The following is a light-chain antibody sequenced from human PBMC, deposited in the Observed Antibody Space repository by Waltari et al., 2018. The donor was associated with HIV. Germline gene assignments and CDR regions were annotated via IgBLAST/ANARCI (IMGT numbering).Light chain of an antibody. V-gene: IGKV4-1*01. CDR2: WAS. CDR3: QQYFNTPRT. CDR1: KSVLYSSNNKNC. J-gene: IGKJ1*01. Sequence: DIVMTQSPDSLAVSLGERATMNCKASKSVLYSSNNKNCLAWYQQKPGQPPKLLIYWASTRESGVPDRFSGSGSGTDFTLTISSLQAEDVAVYYCQQYFNTPRTFGQGTKVEVK.